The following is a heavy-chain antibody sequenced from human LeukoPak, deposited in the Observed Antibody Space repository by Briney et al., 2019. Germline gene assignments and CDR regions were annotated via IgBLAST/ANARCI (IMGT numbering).Heavy chain of an antibody. Sequence: SETLSLTCTVSGGSINSGGYYWSWIRQHPGKGLEWIGYIYYSGSTYYNPPLKSRVTISVDTSKNQFSLKLSSVTAADTAVYYCAKTYYDILTGYRPFDYWGQGTLVTVSS. J-gene: IGHJ4*02. CDR1: GGSINSGGYY. D-gene: IGHD3-9*01. CDR2: IYYSGST. CDR3: AKTYYDILTGYRPFDY. V-gene: IGHV4-31*03.